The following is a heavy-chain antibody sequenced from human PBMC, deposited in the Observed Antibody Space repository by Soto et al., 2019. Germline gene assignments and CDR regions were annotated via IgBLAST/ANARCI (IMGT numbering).Heavy chain of an antibody. CDR1: GGSISSYY. Sequence: SETLSLTCTVSGGSISSYYWSWIRQPPGKGLEWIGYIYYSGSTNYNPSLKSRVTISVDTSKNQFSLKLSSVTAADTAVYYCARLGGGEGHIVVVPAAIYYFDYWGQGTLVTVSS. V-gene: IGHV4-59*08. D-gene: IGHD2-2*02. CDR3: ARLGGGEGHIVVVPAAIYYFDY. J-gene: IGHJ4*02. CDR2: IYYSGST.